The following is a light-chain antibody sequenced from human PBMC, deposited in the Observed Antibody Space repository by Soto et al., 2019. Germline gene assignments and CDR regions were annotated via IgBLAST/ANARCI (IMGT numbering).Light chain of an antibody. CDR1: QSVSSS. J-gene: IGKJ1*01. CDR3: QQGNTWPWT. CDR2: AAS. Sequence: EIVLTQSPGTLSLSPGDRATLSCRASQSVSSSLAWYQQKLGQAPRLLIYAASDRATGIPGRFSGSGSGTDFTLIISSLEPEDFAFYYCQQGNTWPWTFGQGTKVDIK. V-gene: IGKV3-11*01.